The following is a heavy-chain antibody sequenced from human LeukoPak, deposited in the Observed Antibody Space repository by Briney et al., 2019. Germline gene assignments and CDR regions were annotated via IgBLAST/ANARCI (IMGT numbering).Heavy chain of an antibody. CDR3: ARGHYDFWSGYYGPPDY. CDR1: GGSISSGGYS. J-gene: IGHJ4*02. D-gene: IGHD3-3*01. Sequence: SETLSLTCAVSGGSISSGGYSWSWIRQPPGKGLEWIGYIYHSGSTYYNPSLKSRVTISVDRSKNQFSLKLSSVTAADTAVYYCARGHYDFWSGYYGPPDYWAREPWSPSPQ. CDR2: IYHSGST. V-gene: IGHV4-30-2*01.